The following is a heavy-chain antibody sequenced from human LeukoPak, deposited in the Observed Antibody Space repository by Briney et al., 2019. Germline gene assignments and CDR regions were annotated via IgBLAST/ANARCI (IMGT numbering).Heavy chain of an antibody. J-gene: IGHJ4*02. D-gene: IGHD6-19*01. Sequence: SETLSLTCTVSGGSITRTNSYWAWVRQPPGKGLEWIGSIYYDGTTYFSPSLKSRVTISVDSSNNQFSLKLTSVTAADTAVYYCARTRRGSGGSVEVWGQGTQVTVSS. CDR3: ARTRRGSGGSVEV. V-gene: IGHV4-39*01. CDR2: IYYDGTT. CDR1: GGSITRTNSY.